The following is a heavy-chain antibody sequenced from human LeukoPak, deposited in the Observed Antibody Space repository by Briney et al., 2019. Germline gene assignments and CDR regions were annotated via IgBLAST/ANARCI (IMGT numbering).Heavy chain of an antibody. Sequence: GESLKISCKGSGYTFSSYWIGWVRQMPGKGLEWMGIIYPGDSDTKYSPSFQGQVTISADKSISTAYLQWSSLKASDTAMYYCARLYRPGLYYYYGMDVWGQGTTVTVSS. CDR3: ARLYRPGLYYYYGMDV. J-gene: IGHJ6*02. CDR2: IYPGDSDT. D-gene: IGHD3-16*02. CDR1: GYTFSSYW. V-gene: IGHV5-51*01.